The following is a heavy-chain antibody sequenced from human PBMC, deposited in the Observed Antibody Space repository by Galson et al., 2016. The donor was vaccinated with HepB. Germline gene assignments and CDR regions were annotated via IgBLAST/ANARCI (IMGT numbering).Heavy chain of an antibody. CDR3: AREVDFYVTSGYYFSRSFDR. V-gene: IGHV4-59*01. CDR1: GGSIGSYY. Sequence: SETLSLTCTVSGGSIGSYYWSWIRQPPGKGLEWIGYIHYSGTTNSNPSLQSRVAISVDRSKNHFSLKLSSVTAADTAVYYCAREVDFYVTSGYYFSRSFDRWGQGTLVIVPS. CDR2: IHYSGTT. D-gene: IGHD3-22*01. J-gene: IGHJ4*02.